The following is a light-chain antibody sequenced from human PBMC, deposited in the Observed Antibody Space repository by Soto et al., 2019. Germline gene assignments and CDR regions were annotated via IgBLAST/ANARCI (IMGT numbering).Light chain of an antibody. Sequence: QSALTQPRSVSGSPRQSVTISCTGTSSDVGGYNYVSWYQQYPGKAPKLMIYDVSKRPSGVPDRFSGSKSGNTASLTISGLQAEDEADYYCASYTDTNTLDVFGTGTQLTVL. V-gene: IGLV2-11*01. CDR1: SSDVGGYNY. J-gene: IGLJ1*01. CDR2: DVS. CDR3: ASYTDTNTLDV.